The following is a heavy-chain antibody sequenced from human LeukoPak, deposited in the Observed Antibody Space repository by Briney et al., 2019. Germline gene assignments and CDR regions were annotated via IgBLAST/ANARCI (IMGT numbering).Heavy chain of an antibody. CDR1: GDSISGFY. CDR2: IYYSGST. J-gene: IGHJ4*02. D-gene: IGHD6-19*01. V-gene: IGHV4-59*12. Sequence: SETLSLTCTVSGDSISGFYWSWIRQPPGKGLEWIGYIYYSGSTNYNPSLKSRVTISVDTSKNQFSLKLSSVTAADTAVYYCARDSIAVAGTGTDYWGQGTLVTVSS. CDR3: ARDSIAVAGTGTDY.